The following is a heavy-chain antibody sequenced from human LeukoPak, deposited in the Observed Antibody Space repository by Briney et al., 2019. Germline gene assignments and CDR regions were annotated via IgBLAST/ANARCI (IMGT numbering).Heavy chain of an antibody. CDR2: VYYSGST. D-gene: IGHD2-2*01. V-gene: IGHV4-59*08. J-gene: IGHJ5*01. Sequence: SETLSLTCSASGDTFSNYYWNWIRQPPGKGLEWIGYVYYSGSTNYNPSLKTRLHLSVDTSKNRFSLKLSSVTAADTAVYYCASSPRLTTSWFLFDSWGHGTLVTVSS. CDR3: ASSPRLTTSWFLFDS. CDR1: GDTFSNYY.